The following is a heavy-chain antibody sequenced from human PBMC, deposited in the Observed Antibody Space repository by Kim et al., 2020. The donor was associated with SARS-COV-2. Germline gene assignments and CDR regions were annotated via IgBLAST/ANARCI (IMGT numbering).Heavy chain of an antibody. J-gene: IGHJ4*02. Sequence: NYNPSLKSRVTISVEASKSQFSLKLSSVTAADTAVYYCARGCRWLQSLDYWGQGTLVTVSS. D-gene: IGHD5-12*01. CDR3: ARGCRWLQSLDY. V-gene: IGHV4-34*01.